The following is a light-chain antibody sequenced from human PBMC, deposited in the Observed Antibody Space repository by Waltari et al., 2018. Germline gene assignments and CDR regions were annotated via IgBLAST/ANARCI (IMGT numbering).Light chain of an antibody. J-gene: IGLJ2*01. V-gene: IGLV3-21*02. CDR3: QVWDSHTVV. CDR2: DDD. CDR1: HIGTKA. Sequence: SYVLTQLSSMSVTPGQTARIVCGGRHIGTKAVHWYQRKAGQAPLLVLHDDDTRPSGIPDRFSGTNSGDTATLTISGVEAEDEADYFCQVWDSHTVVFGGGTNLTVI.